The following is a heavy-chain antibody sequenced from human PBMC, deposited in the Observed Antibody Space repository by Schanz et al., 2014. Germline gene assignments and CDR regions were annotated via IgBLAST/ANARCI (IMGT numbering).Heavy chain of an antibody. D-gene: IGHD2-2*01. J-gene: IGHJ5*02. CDR2: ISSASSTI. Sequence: EAQLVESGGGLVQPGGSLRLSCAASGFTFSSYWMHWVRQVPGKGLEWVSYISSASSTINYADSVKGRFTISRDNAKNSLFLQMNSLRAEDTAVYYCARAGYDADNWFDPWGQGTLVTVSS. CDR1: GFTFSSYW. V-gene: IGHV3-48*01. CDR3: ARAGYDADNWFDP.